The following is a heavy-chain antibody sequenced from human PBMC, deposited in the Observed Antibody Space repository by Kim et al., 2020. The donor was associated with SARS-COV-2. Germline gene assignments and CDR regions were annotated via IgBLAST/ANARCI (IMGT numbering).Heavy chain of an antibody. Sequence: ADRGEGRFTNSRDNSKNTLYLQMNRLGAEDTAVYYCAKGTGVAAAGTGDYWGQGTLVTVS. D-gene: IGHD6-13*01. J-gene: IGHJ4*02. V-gene: IGHV3-23*01. CDR3: AKGTGVAAAGTGDY.